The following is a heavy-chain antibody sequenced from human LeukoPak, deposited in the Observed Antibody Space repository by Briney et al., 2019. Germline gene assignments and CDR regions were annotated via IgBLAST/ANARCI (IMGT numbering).Heavy chain of an antibody. D-gene: IGHD3-3*01. V-gene: IGHV5-51*01. CDR3: ARRIAIFGDGNWFDS. CDR1: GYSFTHYW. Sequence: PGESLKISCKGSGYSFTHYWIGWVRQMPGKGLECMGVIYPGDSDTRYSPSFQGQVTISADESIGTAYLQWSSLKSSDTAMYYCARRIAIFGDGNWFDSWGQGTLVTVSS. J-gene: IGHJ5*01. CDR2: IYPGDSDT.